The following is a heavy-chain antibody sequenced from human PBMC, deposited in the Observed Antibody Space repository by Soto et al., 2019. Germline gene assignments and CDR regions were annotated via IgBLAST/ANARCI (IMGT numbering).Heavy chain of an antibody. D-gene: IGHD3-16*02. Sequence: GGSLRLSCAASGFTFSSYEMNWVRQAPGKGLEWVSYISSSGSTIYYADSVKGRLTISRDNAKNSLYLQMNSLRAEDTAVYYCARDRFITAGNFVSIYYYYYGMDVCGQGTTVTVSS. CDR2: ISSSGSTI. V-gene: IGHV3-48*03. J-gene: IGHJ6*02. CDR3: ARDRFITAGNFVSIYYYYYGMDV. CDR1: GFTFSSYE.